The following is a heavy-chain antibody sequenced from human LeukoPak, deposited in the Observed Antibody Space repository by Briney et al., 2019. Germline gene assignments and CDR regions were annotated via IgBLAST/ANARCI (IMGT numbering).Heavy chain of an antibody. V-gene: IGHV3-11*04. CDR3: ARGQWLFGNWFDP. CDR1: GFTFSDYY. D-gene: IGHD6-19*01. J-gene: IGHJ5*02. Sequence: GGSLSLSCAASGFTFSDYYMSWIRQAPGKGMEWVSYISSSGSTIYYADSVKGRFTISRDNAKNSLYLQMNSLRAEDTAVYYCARGQWLFGNWFDPWGQGTLVTVSS. CDR2: ISSSGSTI.